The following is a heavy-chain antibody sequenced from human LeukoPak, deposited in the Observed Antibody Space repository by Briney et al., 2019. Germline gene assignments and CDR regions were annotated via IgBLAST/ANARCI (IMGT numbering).Heavy chain of an antibody. D-gene: IGHD3-3*01. CDR2: INHSGST. Sequence: SETLSLTCAVYGGSFSGYYWSWIRQPPGKGLEWIGEINHSGSTNYNPSLKSRVTISVDTSKNQFSLKLSSVTAADTAVYYCARLEVFQIDYWGQGTLVTVSS. CDR3: ARLEVFQIDY. J-gene: IGHJ4*02. V-gene: IGHV4-34*01. CDR1: GGSFSGYY.